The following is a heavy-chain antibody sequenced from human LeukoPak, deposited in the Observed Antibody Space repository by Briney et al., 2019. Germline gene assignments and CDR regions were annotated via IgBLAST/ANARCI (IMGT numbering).Heavy chain of an antibody. CDR1: GFTFSSYA. Sequence: PGRSLRLSCAASGFTFSSYAMHWVRQAPGKGLEWVAVISYDGSNKYYADSVKGRFTISRDNSKNTLYLQMNSLRAEDTAVYYCARDKDWGQGTLVTVSS. CDR3: ARDKD. J-gene: IGHJ4*02. CDR2: ISYDGSNK. V-gene: IGHV3-30*04.